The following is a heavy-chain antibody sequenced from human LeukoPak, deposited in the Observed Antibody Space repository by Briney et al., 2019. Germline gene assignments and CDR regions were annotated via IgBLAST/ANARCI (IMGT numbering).Heavy chain of an antibody. V-gene: IGHV4-30-4*01. D-gene: IGHD4-17*01. Sequence: PSQTLSLTCTVSGGSISSGDYYWSWIRQPPGKGLEWIGYMYYSGSTYYNPSLKSRVTISIDTSKNQFSLKLRSVTAADTAVYYCARDLVTVTKGFDIWGQGTMVSVSS. CDR1: GGSISSGDYY. J-gene: IGHJ3*02. CDR3: ARDLVTVTKGFDI. CDR2: MYYSGST.